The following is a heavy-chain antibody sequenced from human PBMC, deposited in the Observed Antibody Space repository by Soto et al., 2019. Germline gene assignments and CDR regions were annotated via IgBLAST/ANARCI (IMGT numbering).Heavy chain of an antibody. Sequence: QVQLRESGPGLVKPSQTLSLTCTVSGGSISSGGYYWTWIRQHPGKGLEWIGYIYYGGSTSYNPSLKSRLSISVDTSKNQFSLKLSSVTAADTAVYYCARDLAGSSWYHWGQGTLVTVSS. CDR2: IYYGGST. D-gene: IGHD6-13*01. CDR3: ARDLAGSSWYH. V-gene: IGHV4-31*03. J-gene: IGHJ5*02. CDR1: GGSISSGGYY.